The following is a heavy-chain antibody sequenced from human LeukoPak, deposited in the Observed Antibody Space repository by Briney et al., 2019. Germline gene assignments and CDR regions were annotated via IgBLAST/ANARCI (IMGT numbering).Heavy chain of an antibody. Sequence: QPGGSLRLSCAASGFTFSSYAMSWVRQAPGKGLEWVSAISVSGGSTYYADSVKGRFTISRDNAKNTLYLQMNTLRVEDTAVYYCTRDLMDYDVSTGLHHYYMDVWGQGTTVTVSS. CDR3: TRDLMDYDVSTGLHHYYMDV. V-gene: IGHV3-23*01. CDR1: GFTFSSYA. D-gene: IGHD3-9*01. CDR2: ISVSGGST. J-gene: IGHJ6*02.